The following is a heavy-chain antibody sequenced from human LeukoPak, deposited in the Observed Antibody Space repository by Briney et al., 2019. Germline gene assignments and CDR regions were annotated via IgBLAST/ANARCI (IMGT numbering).Heavy chain of an antibody. Sequence: GGSLRLSCAASGLTFSSYAMSWVRQAPGKGLEWVSSIGGSGDSAYYADSVKGRFTISRDNSKNTLYLQMNSLRAEDTAVYYCAKVETAAAATLRGFDYWGQGTLVTVSS. CDR3: AKVETAAAATLRGFDY. V-gene: IGHV3-23*01. J-gene: IGHJ4*02. CDR1: GLTFSSYA. D-gene: IGHD6-13*01. CDR2: IGGSGDSA.